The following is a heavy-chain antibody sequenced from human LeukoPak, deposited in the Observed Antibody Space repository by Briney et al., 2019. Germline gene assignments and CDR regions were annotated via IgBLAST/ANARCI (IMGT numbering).Heavy chain of an antibody. J-gene: IGHJ4*02. CDR3: ATSGSYYGPHKTLPIDY. CDR2: ISGSGGST. V-gene: IGHV3-23*01. D-gene: IGHD1-26*01. CDR1: GFTFSSYA. Sequence: GGSLRLSCAASGFTFSSYAMSWVRQAPGKGLEWVSAISGSGGSTYYADSVKGRFTISRDNSKNTLYLQMNSLGAEDTAVYYCATSGSYYGPHKTLPIDYWGQGTLVTVSS.